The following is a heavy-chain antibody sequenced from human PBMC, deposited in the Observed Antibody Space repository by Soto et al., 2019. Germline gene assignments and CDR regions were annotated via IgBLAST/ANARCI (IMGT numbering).Heavy chain of an antibody. CDR1: GGTFSSYA. CDR3: ARDRGYYDSSGYYLDAFDI. CDR2: IIPIFGTA. Sequence: SVKVSCKASGGTFSSYAISWVRQAPGQGLEWMGGIIPIFGTANYAQKFQGRVTITADESTSTAYMELSSLRSEDTAVYYCARDRGYYDSSGYYLDAFDIWGQGTMVTGSS. V-gene: IGHV1-69*13. J-gene: IGHJ3*02. D-gene: IGHD3-22*01.